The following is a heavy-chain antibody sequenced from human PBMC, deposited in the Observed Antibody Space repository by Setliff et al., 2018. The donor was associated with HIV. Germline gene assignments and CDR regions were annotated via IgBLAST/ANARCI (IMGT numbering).Heavy chain of an antibody. Sequence: GSLRLSCAPSGFTFSSYAMSWVRQAPGKGLEWVSAISGSGGSTYYADSVKGRFTISRDNSKNTLYLQMNSLRAEDTAVYYCAKTLTTVTDAEYFQHWGQGTLVTVSS. CDR3: AKTLTTVTDAEYFQH. CDR2: ISGSGGST. CDR1: GFTFSSYA. J-gene: IGHJ1*01. D-gene: IGHD4-17*01. V-gene: IGHV3-23*01.